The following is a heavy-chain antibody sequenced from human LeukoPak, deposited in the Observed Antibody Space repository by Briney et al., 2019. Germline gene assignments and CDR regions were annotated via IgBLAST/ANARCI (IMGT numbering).Heavy chain of an antibody. J-gene: IGHJ4*02. CDR2: ISYSGST. Sequence: PSETLSLTCTVSADSSSNDYWSWLRQPPRKGLEGIGYISYSGSTNYSPSLTGRLTMSLDTSKRQLSLKLSSVTAADTAFSYCARAKKGVAGFFDYWGQGTLVTVSS. D-gene: IGHD6-19*01. CDR3: ARAKKGVAGFFDY. CDR1: ADSSSNDY. V-gene: IGHV4-59*01.